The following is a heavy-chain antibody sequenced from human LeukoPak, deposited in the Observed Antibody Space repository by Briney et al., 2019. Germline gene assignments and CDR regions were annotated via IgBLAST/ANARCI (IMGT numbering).Heavy chain of an antibody. Sequence: SETLSLTCTVSGGSISSSSYYWGWIRQPPGKGLEWIGYIYHSGSTYYNPSLKRRVIISLDTSKNQFSLKVRSVTAADTAVYYCARDEGGVALLDFWGQGTLVTVSS. CDR1: GGSISSSSYY. V-gene: IGHV4-31*03. D-gene: IGHD5-12*01. CDR3: ARDEGGVALLDF. J-gene: IGHJ4*02. CDR2: IYHSGST.